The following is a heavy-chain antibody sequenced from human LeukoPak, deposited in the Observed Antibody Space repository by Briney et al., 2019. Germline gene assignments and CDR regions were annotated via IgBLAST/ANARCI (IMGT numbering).Heavy chain of an antibody. CDR2: IKQDGSEK. V-gene: IGHV3-7*01. CDR3: ARGAFMIMFGGVIGNDVLDI. D-gene: IGHD3-16*02. Sequence: GGSLRLSCAASGFTFSRYWMSWVRQAPGKGLEWVANIKQDGSEKYYVDSVKGRFTISRDNAKNSLYLQMNSLRAEDTAVYYCARGAFMIMFGGVIGNDVLDIWGQGTMVTVSS. CDR1: GFTFSRYW. J-gene: IGHJ3*02.